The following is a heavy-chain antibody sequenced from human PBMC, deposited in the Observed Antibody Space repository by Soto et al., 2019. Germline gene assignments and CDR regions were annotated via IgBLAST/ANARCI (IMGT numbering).Heavy chain of an antibody. J-gene: IGHJ6*02. V-gene: IGHV3-53*01. D-gene: IGHD1-26*01. Sequence: GGSLRLSCAASGFTVSSNYMSWVRQAPGKGLEWVSVIYSGGSTYYADSVKGRFTISRDNSKNTLYLQMNSLRAEDTAVYYCARGGLRGGGAYGMDVWGQGTTVTVSS. CDR2: IYSGGST. CDR1: GFTVSSNY. CDR3: ARGGLRGGGAYGMDV.